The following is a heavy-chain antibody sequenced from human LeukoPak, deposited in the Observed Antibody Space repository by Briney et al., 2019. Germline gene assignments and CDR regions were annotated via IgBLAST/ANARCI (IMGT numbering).Heavy chain of an antibody. J-gene: IGHJ4*02. CDR2: IYYSGST. Sequence: PSETLSLTCTVSGGSISSYYWSWIRQPPGKGLEWIGSIYYSGSTYYNPSLKSRVTISVDTSKNQFSLKLSSVTAADTAVYYCARQSTNDDFWSGYYPTYFDYWGQGTLVTVSS. CDR3: ARQSTNDDFWSGYYPTYFDY. V-gene: IGHV4-39*01. D-gene: IGHD3-3*01. CDR1: GGSISSYY.